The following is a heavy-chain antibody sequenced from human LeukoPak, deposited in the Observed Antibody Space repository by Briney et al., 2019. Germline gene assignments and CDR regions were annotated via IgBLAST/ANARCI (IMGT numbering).Heavy chain of an antibody. CDR3: ARDQGDSSGYPSGWFDP. V-gene: IGHV1-69*13. J-gene: IGHJ5*02. Sequence: EASVKVSCTASGYTFTGYYMHWVRQAPGQGLEWMGGIIPIFGTANYAQKFQGRVTITADESTSTAYMELSSLRSEDTAVYYCARDQGDSSGYPSGWFDPWGQGTLVTVSS. CDR2: IIPIFGTA. CDR1: GYTFTGYY. D-gene: IGHD3-22*01.